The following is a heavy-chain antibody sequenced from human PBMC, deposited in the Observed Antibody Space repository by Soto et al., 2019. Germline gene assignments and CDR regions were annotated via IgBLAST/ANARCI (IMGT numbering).Heavy chain of an antibody. V-gene: IGHV4-61*01. D-gene: IGHD3-3*01. Sequence: SETLSLTCTVSGGSVSSGSYYWSWIRQPPGKGLEWIGYIYYSGSTNYNPSLKSRVTISVDTSKNQFSLKLSSVTAADTAVYYCARGVYYDFWSGYQDYWGQGTLVTVSS. CDR2: IYYSGST. CDR1: GGSVSSGSYY. J-gene: IGHJ4*02. CDR3: ARGVYYDFWSGYQDY.